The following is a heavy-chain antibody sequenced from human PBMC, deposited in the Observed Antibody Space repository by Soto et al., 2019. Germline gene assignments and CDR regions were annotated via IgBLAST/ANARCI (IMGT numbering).Heavy chain of an antibody. CDR3: AKEVGIQLWSYYYYGMDV. J-gene: IGHJ6*02. CDR1: GFTFSSYG. D-gene: IGHD5-18*01. CDR2: ISYDGSNK. V-gene: IGHV3-30*18. Sequence: QVQLVESGGGVVQPGRSLRLSCAASGFTFSSYGMHWVRQAPGKGLEWVAVISYDGSNKYYADSVKCRFTISRDNSKNTLYQQMKRLRTEDTDVYYCAKEVGIQLWSYYYYGMDVWGQGTTVTGSS.